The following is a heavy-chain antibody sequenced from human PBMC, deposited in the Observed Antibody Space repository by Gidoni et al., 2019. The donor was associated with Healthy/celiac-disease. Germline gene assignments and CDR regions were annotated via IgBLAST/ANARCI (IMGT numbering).Heavy chain of an antibody. D-gene: IGHD4-17*01. CDR2: ISSSSSYI. CDR3: ARVPLLGELYGDVYYYYGMDV. Sequence: EVQLVESGGGLVKPGGSLRLSCAASGFTFSSYSMNWVRQAPGKGLEWVSSISSSSSYIYYADSVKGRFTISRDNAKNSLYLQMNSLRAEDTAVYYCARVPLLGELYGDVYYYYGMDVWGQGTTVTVSS. V-gene: IGHV3-21*01. CDR1: GFTFSSYS. J-gene: IGHJ6*02.